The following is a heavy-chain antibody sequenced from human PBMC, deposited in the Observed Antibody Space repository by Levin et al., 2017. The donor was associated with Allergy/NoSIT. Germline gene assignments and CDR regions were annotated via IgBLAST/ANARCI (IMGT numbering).Heavy chain of an antibody. D-gene: IGHD5-12*01. CDR3: ARHGPYSAYDLFYFDY. CDR1: GYTFTTYW. CDR2: IDPSDSYT. Sequence: ASVKVSCKVSGYTFTTYWITWVRQMPGQGLEWMGRIDPSDSYTNYSPSFQGHVTIPADKSISTAYLQWSSLKASDTAMYYCARHGPYSAYDLFYFDYWGQGTLVTVSS. V-gene: IGHV5-10-1*01. J-gene: IGHJ4*02.